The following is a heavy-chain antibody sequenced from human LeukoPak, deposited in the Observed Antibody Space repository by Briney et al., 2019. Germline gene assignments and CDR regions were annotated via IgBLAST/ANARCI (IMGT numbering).Heavy chain of an antibody. CDR2: ISSTGTI. D-gene: IGHD3-10*01. V-gene: IGHV3-48*03. CDR3: ASRPYAGRIY. CDR1: GFTFSTYS. Sequence: PGGSLRLSCAASGFTFSTYSMNWVRQAPGKGLEWVSYISSTGTIYYADSVKGRFTISRDNAKNSLYLQMNSLRAEDTAVYYCASRPYAGRIYWGQGTLVTVSS. J-gene: IGHJ4*02.